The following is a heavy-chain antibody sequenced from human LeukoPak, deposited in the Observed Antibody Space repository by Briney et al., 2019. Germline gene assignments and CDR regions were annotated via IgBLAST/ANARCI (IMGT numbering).Heavy chain of an antibody. D-gene: IGHD4-17*01. CDR1: GDSISGHY. V-gene: IGHV4-4*07. J-gene: IGHJ4*02. Sequence: PSETLSLTCSVSGDSISGHYWSWIRQPAGKGLEWVGRIHSSGSTDYNPALKRRVTLSVHTSNNQFSLGVNSVTAAATAVYYCAGGPVTTFFWGQGALVTVSS. CDR3: AGGPVTTFF. CDR2: IHSSGST.